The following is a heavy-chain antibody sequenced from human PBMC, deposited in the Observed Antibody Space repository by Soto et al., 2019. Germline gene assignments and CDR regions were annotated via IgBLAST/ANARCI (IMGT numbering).Heavy chain of an antibody. Sequence: PGGSLRLSCAASGFTFSGSAMHWVRQASGKGLEWVGRIRSKANSYATAYAASVKGRFTISRDDSKNTAYLQMNSLKTEDTAVYYCTQLGYCSGGSCYRWGQGTLVTVSS. V-gene: IGHV3-73*01. J-gene: IGHJ4*02. CDR1: GFTFSGSA. D-gene: IGHD2-15*01. CDR3: TQLGYCSGGSCYR. CDR2: IRSKANSYAT.